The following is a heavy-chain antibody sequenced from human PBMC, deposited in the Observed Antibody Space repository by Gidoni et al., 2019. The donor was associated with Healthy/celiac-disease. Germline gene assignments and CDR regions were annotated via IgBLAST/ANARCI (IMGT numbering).Heavy chain of an antibody. CDR2: ISSSSSTI. D-gene: IGHD4-17*01. Sequence: VQLVESGGGVVKPGGSLRLSCAASGFTFSDYYMSWIRQAPGKGLEWISYISSSSSTIYYADSVKGRVTMSRDNAKNSLYLQMNSLRAEDTAVYYCARDFDYGGNSYFDYWGQGTLVTVSS. V-gene: IGHV3-11*01. CDR1: GFTFSDYY. J-gene: IGHJ4*02. CDR3: ARDFDYGGNSYFDY.